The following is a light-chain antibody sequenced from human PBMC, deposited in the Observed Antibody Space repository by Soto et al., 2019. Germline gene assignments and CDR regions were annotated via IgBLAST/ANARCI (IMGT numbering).Light chain of an antibody. Sequence: AIRMTQSPSSLSASTGDRVTITCRASQGISSYLAWYQQKPGKAPKLLIYAASTLQSGVPSRFSGSGSGTDFTLTISCLQSEDFATYSCQQYYSYPWTFGRGTKVEIK. V-gene: IGKV1-8*01. CDR3: QQYYSYPWT. CDR2: AAS. CDR1: QGISSY. J-gene: IGKJ1*01.